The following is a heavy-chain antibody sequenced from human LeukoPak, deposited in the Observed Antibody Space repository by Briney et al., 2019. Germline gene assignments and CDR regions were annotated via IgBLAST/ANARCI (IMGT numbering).Heavy chain of an antibody. Sequence: ASVKVSFKASGYTFTGYYMHWVRQAPGQGLEWMGWINPNSGGTNYAQKFQGRVTMTRDTSISTAYMELSRLTSDDTAVYYCARVFRTVRHYDILTGYPNFDYWGQGTLVTVSS. V-gene: IGHV1-2*02. CDR3: ARVFRTVRHYDILTGYPNFDY. CDR2: INPNSGGT. CDR1: GYTFTGYY. D-gene: IGHD3-9*01. J-gene: IGHJ4*02.